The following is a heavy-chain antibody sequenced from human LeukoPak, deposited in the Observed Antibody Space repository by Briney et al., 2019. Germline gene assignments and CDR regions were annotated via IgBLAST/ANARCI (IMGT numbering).Heavy chain of an antibody. J-gene: IGHJ3*01. V-gene: IGHV1-69*06. CDR2: GIPDFGTT. Sequence: SVKRSCKASAGTSTNYAGFWLLRAPGQGLEGLGGGIPDFGTTNYSHRFLGRGATTSDRSPNTFYIQMNNLTSADMPIYYCALPRLAGTLDAFAVCGQGTTVTVSS. CDR1: AGTSTNYA. D-gene: IGHD1-1*01. CDR3: ALPRLAGTLDAFAV.